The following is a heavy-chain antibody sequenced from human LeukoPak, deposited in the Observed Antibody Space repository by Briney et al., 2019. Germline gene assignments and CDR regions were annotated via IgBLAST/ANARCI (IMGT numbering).Heavy chain of an antibody. V-gene: IGHV3-53*01. D-gene: IGHD2/OR15-2a*01. J-gene: IGHJ4*02. CDR2: IYSGGST. CDR3: ARAVSGPFDY. CDR1: GFTVSSNY. Sequence: GGSLRLSCAASGFTVSSNYMSWVRQAPGKGLEWVSVIYSGGSTYYADSVKGRLTISRDNSKNTLYLQMNSLRAEDTAVYYCARAVSGPFDYWGQGTLVTVSS.